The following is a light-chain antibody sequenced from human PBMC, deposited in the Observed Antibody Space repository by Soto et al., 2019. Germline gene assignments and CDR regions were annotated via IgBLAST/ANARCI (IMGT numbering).Light chain of an antibody. V-gene: IGKV1-9*01. CDR2: AVF. CDR3: QQLDSYPLT. CDR1: QDISNF. J-gene: IGKJ4*01. Sequence: TQAPATLSASVGDRVTITCRASQDISNFLAWFQQKPGRAPKLLIYAVFTLQSGVPSRFSGSGSGAEFTLTISSLQPEDFATYYCQQLDSYPLTFGGGTKVEIK.